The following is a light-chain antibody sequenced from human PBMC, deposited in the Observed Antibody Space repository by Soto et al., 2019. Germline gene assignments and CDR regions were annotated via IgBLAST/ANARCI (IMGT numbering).Light chain of an antibody. CDR1: QSISSW. V-gene: IGKV1-5*03. CDR2: KAS. Sequence: DIQMTQSPSTLSASVGDRVTITCWASQSISSWLDWYQKKQGKAPKLLIYKASSLESGVPSRFRGSGYGTELTLTISSMQTDDFETYYCQQYNSYPGTFGQGTKVDIK. J-gene: IGKJ1*01. CDR3: QQYNSYPGT.